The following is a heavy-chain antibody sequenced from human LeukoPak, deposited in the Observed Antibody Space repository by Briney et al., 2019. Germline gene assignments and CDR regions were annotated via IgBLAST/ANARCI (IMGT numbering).Heavy chain of an antibody. Sequence: SETLSLTCTVSGGSISSYYWGWIRQPPGKGLEWIGYIYYSGSTNYNPSLKGRVTISVDTSKNQFSLKLSSVTAADTAVYYCARSSLRWFDSWGQGTLVTVSS. CDR2: IYYSGST. V-gene: IGHV4-59*01. J-gene: IGHJ5*01. D-gene: IGHD4-17*01. CDR3: ARSSLRWFDS. CDR1: GGSISSYY.